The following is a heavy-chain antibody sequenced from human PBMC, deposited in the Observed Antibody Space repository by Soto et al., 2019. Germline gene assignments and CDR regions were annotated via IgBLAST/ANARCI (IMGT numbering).Heavy chain of an antibody. CDR3: ARDGDYYGSGSYYQPDYFDY. CDR1: GFTLSSYE. Sequence: GGSLRLSCAASGFTLSSYEMNWVRLAPGKGLEWLSYISSSGSTIYYADSVKGRFTISRDNAKNSLYLQMNSLRAEDTAVYYCARDGDYYGSGSYYQPDYFDYWGQGTLVTVSS. J-gene: IGHJ4*02. D-gene: IGHD3-10*01. V-gene: IGHV3-48*03. CDR2: ISSSGSTI.